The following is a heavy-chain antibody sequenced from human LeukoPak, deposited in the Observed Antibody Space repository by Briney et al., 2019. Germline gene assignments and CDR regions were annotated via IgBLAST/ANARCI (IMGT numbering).Heavy chain of an antibody. J-gene: IGHJ6*03. CDR2: IYNNGST. CDR3: ARDLRFGTPKYFMDV. D-gene: IGHD3-10*01. Sequence: SETLSLTCTVSGGSISIYYWTWIRQPPGKGLEWIGYIYNNGSTNYNPSLKRRVTISVDTSKNQFSLKLSSVTAADTAVYYCARDLRFGTPKYFMDVWGKGTPVTVSS. CDR1: GGSISIYY. V-gene: IGHV4-59*01.